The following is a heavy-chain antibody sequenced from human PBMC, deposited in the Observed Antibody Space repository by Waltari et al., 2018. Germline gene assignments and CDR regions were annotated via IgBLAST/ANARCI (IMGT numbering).Heavy chain of an antibody. CDR2: ISYDGSNK. J-gene: IGHJ4*02. V-gene: IGHV3-30*01. CDR3: ARDLAARAEFDY. D-gene: IGHD6-6*01. Sequence: QVQLVESGGGVVQPGRSLRLPCAASGFTFSSYAMYWARQAPGKGLEWVAVISYDGSNKYYADSVKGRFTISRDNSKNTLYLQMNSLRAEDTAVYYCARDLAARAEFDYWGQGTLVTVSS. CDR1: GFTFSSYA.